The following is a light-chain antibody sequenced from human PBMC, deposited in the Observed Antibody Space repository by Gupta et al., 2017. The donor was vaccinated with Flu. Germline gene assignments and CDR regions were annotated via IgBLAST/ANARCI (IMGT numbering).Light chain of an antibody. Sequence: DIQMTQSPPSLSASVGDRVTITCRASESISGYLNWYQHQPGKAPKLLIYASSTLQSRVSSRFSGSGSGTDFALTISNLQPEDFATYYCQQSYGTPPTFGQGTKVEMK. V-gene: IGKV1-39*01. CDR2: ASS. CDR3: QQSYGTPPT. J-gene: IGKJ1*01. CDR1: ESISGY.